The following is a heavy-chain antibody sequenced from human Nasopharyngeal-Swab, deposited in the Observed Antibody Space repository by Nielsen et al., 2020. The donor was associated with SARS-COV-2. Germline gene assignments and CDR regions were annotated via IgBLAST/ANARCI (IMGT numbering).Heavy chain of an antibody. J-gene: IGHJ3*02. V-gene: IGHV4-61*08. CDR1: GGSISSGDYY. Sequence: SETLSLTCTVSGGSISSGDYYWSWIRQPPGKGLEWIGYIYYSGSTNYNPSLKSRVTISVDTSKNQFSLKLSSVTAADTAVYYCARDSGSFNDAFDIWGQGTMVTVSS. D-gene: IGHD1-26*01. CDR2: IYYSGST. CDR3: ARDSGSFNDAFDI.